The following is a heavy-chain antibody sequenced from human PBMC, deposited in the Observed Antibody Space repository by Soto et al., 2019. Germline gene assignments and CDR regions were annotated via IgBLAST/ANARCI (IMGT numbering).Heavy chain of an antibody. CDR3: ARMSYFYDKWYFDI. V-gene: IGHV4-30-4*01. CDR2: VYYSGSS. J-gene: IGHJ2*01. D-gene: IGHD3-22*01. CDR1: GGSINNNDYY. Sequence: SETLSLTCSVSGGSINNNDYYWSWIRQTPGKGLEWIGYVYYSGSSDYIPSLKSRLSMSIDKSKNQFHLKLNSVTAADTATYFCARMSYFYDKWYFDIWGRGTLVTVSS.